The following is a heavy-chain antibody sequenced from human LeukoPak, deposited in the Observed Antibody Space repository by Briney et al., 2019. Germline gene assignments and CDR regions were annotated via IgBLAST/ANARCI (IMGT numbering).Heavy chain of an antibody. CDR1: GYTFTSYY. D-gene: IGHD5-12*01. J-gene: IGHJ5*02. Sequence: GASVKVSCKASGYTFTSYYMHWVRQAPGQGLEWMGIINPSGGSTSYAQKFQGRVTMTRDMSTSTVYMELSSLRSEDTAVYYCARAVDIVATIENWFDPWGQGTLVTVSS. CDR2: INPSGGST. CDR3: ARAVDIVATIENWFDP. V-gene: IGHV1-46*01.